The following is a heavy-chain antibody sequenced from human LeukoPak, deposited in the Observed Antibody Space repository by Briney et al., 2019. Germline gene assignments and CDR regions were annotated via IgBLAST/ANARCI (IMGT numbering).Heavy chain of an antibody. Sequence: ASVKVSCKASGYTFTSYYMHWVRQAPGQGLEWMGWISAYNGNTNYAQKLQGRVTMTTDTSTSTAYMELRSLRSDDTAVYYCARDQGIGVYSGSWYSNFDYWGQGTLVTVSS. CDR2: ISAYNGNT. J-gene: IGHJ4*02. D-gene: IGHD6-13*01. V-gene: IGHV1-18*04. CDR3: ARDQGIGVYSGSWYSNFDY. CDR1: GYTFTSYY.